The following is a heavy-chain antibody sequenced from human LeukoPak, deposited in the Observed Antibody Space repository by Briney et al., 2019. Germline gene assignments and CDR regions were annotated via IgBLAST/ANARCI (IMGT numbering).Heavy chain of an antibody. Sequence: KTSETLSLTCTVSGGSINSTIYYWGWIRQPPGKGLEWIGNFYYSGTTYYNPSLKSRVTISVDTSKNQFSLKLSSVTAADTAVYYCATGQYDILTGYLPADYWGQGTLVTVSS. CDR2: FYYSGTT. CDR3: ATGQYDILTGYLPADY. V-gene: IGHV4-39*07. J-gene: IGHJ4*02. CDR1: GGSINSTIYY. D-gene: IGHD3-9*01.